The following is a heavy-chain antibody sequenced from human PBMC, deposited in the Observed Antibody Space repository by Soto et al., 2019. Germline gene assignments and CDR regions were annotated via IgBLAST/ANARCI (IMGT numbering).Heavy chain of an antibody. J-gene: IGHJ5*02. V-gene: IGHV3-74*01. CDR1: GFTFSNYW. CDR3: TRDAFRGYDTGGWFDP. CDR2: INGDGSTT. D-gene: IGHD5-12*01. Sequence: GGSLRLSCAASGFTFSNYWMHWVRQAPGKGLVWVSRINGDGSTTDYADSVKGRFTISRDNAKTTLYLQMNSLRAEDTAVYYCTRDAFRGYDTGGWFDPWGQGTLVTVS.